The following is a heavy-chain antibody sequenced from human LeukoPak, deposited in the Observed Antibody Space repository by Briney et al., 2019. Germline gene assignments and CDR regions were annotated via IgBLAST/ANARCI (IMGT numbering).Heavy chain of an antibody. CDR3: ARGGNSSGWLGDY. V-gene: IGHV4-34*01. CDR2: INHSGST. J-gene: IGHJ4*02. Sequence: SETPSLTCAVYGGSFSGYYWSWIRQPPGKGLEWIGEINHSGSTNYNPSLKSRVTISVDTSKNQFSLKLSSVTAADTAVYYCARGGNSSGWLGDYWGQGTLVTVSS. CDR1: GGSFSGYY. D-gene: IGHD6-19*01.